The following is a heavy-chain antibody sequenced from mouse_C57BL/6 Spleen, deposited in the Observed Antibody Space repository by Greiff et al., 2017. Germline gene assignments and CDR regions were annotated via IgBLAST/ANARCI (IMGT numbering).Heavy chain of an antibody. CDR2: ISYDGSN. CDR3: ARVYGWYFDV. J-gene: IGHJ1*03. V-gene: IGHV3-6*01. D-gene: IGHD1-1*01. CDR1: GYSITSGYY. Sequence: EVQLQESGPGLVKPSQSLSLTCSVTGYSITSGYYWNWIRQFPGNKLEWMGYISYDGSNNYNPSLKNRISITRDTSKNQFFLKLNSVTTEDTATYYCARVYGWYFDVWGTGTTVTVSS.